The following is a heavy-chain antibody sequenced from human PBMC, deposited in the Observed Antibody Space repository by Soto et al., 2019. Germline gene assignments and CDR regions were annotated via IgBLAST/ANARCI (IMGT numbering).Heavy chain of an antibody. Sequence: GASVKVSCKASGYTFTSYGIIWVRQAPGQGLEWMGWISAYNGNTNYAQKLQGRVTMTTDTSTSTAYMELRSLRSDDTAVYYCHRSKGLLWFGEPILWGQGTLVTVSS. V-gene: IGHV1-18*01. CDR2: ISAYNGNT. D-gene: IGHD3-10*01. CDR1: GYTFTSYG. CDR3: HRSKGLLWFGEPIL. J-gene: IGHJ4*02.